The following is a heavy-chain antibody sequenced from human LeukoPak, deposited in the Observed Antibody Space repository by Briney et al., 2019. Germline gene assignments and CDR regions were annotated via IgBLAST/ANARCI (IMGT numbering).Heavy chain of an antibody. J-gene: IGHJ4*02. CDR2: INSDGSST. CDR1: GFTFSRYW. CDR3: VREPQAEYYFDY. D-gene: IGHD1-14*01. Sequence: GGSLRLSCAASGFTFSRYWMHRVRQAPGKGLVWVSRINSDGSSTTYADSVKGRFTISRDNAKNTLYLQMNSLRAEDTAVYYCVREPQAEYYFDYWGQGTLVTVSS. V-gene: IGHV3-74*01.